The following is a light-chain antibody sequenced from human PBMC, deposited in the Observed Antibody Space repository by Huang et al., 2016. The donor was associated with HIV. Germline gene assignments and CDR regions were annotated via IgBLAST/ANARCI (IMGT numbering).Light chain of an antibody. CDR3: QQYDSSPMYT. Sequence: EIVLTQSPGTLSLSPGERATLSCRASQRVSSTFLAWYQQKPGQAPRLLIYGASNRATGIPDRISGSGSGTDFTLTISRLEPEDFAVYHCQQYDSSPMYTFGKGTKLEIK. V-gene: IGKV3-20*01. CDR1: QRVSSTF. CDR2: GAS. J-gene: IGKJ2*01.